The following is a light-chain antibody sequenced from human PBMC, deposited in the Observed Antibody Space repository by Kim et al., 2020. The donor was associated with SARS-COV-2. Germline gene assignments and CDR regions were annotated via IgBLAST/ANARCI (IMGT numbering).Light chain of an antibody. CDR2: RNN. CDR1: SPTIGVNY. Sequence: GRRIPISCSGRSPTIGVNYVSWNQQLPGTAPKLLIYRNNQRPSGVPDRFSGSKSGTSASLAISGLRSEDEADYYCAAWDDSLSGSVFGGGTQLTVL. CDR3: AAWDDSLSGSV. V-gene: IGLV1-47*01. J-gene: IGLJ2*01.